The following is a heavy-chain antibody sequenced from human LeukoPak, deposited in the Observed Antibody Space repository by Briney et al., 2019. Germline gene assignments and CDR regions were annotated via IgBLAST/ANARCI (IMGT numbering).Heavy chain of an antibody. CDR1: GFTFSSYA. CDR2: ISGSGGST. V-gene: IGHV3-23*01. D-gene: IGHD7-27*01. J-gene: IGHJ6*03. CDR3: AKGMLSELGGDYYYYYYMDV. Sequence: HTGGSLRLSCAASGFTFSSYAMSWVRQAPGKGLEWVSAISGSGGSTYYADSVKGRFTISRDNSKNTLYLQMNSLRAEDTAVYYCAKGMLSELGGDYYYYYYMDVWGKGTTVTVSS.